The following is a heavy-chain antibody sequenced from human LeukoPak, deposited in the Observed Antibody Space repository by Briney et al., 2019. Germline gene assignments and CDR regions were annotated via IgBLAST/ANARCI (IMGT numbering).Heavy chain of an antibody. Sequence: PSETLSLTCTVSDGSISSSYWSWIRQPPGKGLEWIGYISYSGSTNYNPSLKSRVTISVDTSKNQFSLKLSSVTAADTAVYYCAREVARGYNQRCFDYWGQGTLVTVSS. CDR2: ISYSGST. V-gene: IGHV4-59*01. CDR3: AREVARGYNQRCFDY. J-gene: IGHJ4*02. D-gene: IGHD5-24*01. CDR1: DGSISSSY.